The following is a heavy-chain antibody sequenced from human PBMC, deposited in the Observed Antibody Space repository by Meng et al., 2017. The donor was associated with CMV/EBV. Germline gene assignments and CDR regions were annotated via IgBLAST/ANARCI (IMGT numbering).Heavy chain of an antibody. CDR2: ISSSSSYI. D-gene: IGHD2-15*01. CDR3: ARRSPTHYCSGGSCYLDY. CDR1: GFTFSSYS. V-gene: IGHV3-21*01. J-gene: IGHJ4*02. Sequence: GGSLRLSCAASGFTFSSYSMNWVRQAPGKGLEWVSSISSSSSYIYYADSVKGRFTISRDNAKNSLYLQMNSLRAEDTAVYYCARRSPTHYCSGGSCYLDYWGQGTLVTVSS.